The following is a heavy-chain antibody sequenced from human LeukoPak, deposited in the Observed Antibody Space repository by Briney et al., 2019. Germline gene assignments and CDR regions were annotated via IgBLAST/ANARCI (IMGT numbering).Heavy chain of an antibody. D-gene: IGHD6-19*01. Sequence: ASVKVSCKASGYSFTAHDINWVRQSTGQGLEWMGWMNPDTGYTDSAQNFQGRLTMTRNTSISTAYMELSSLTSDDTAVYFCARCQQLAVAGTIDDAFDIWGQGTMVTVSS. CDR1: GYSFTAHD. CDR3: ARCQQLAVAGTIDDAFDI. V-gene: IGHV1-8*02. CDR2: MNPDTGYT. J-gene: IGHJ3*02.